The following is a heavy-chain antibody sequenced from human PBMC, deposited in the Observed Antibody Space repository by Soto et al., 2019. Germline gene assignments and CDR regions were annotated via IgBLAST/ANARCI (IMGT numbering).Heavy chain of an antibody. D-gene: IGHD3-9*01. CDR1: GYTFTSYG. Sequence: QVQLVQSGAEVKKPGASVKVSCEVSGYTFTSYGITWVRQAPGQGLEWMGWISGYNGNTKYPQKFQDIVTMTTDTATSTAYTELRGLRSDDTAVYYCARGTHYDFLTGPSSFDYWGQGTLVVVYS. J-gene: IGHJ4*02. V-gene: IGHV1-18*01. CDR2: ISGYNGNT. CDR3: ARGTHYDFLTGPSSFDY.